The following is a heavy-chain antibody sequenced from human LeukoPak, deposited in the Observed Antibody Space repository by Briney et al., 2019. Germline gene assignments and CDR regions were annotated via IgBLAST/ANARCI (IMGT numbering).Heavy chain of an antibody. Sequence: GGSLRLSCAASEFTFSRYGMHWVRQAPGKGLEWVAFIRYDGSIKYYADSVKGRFTIARDNSKNTLYLQMNSLRVEDTAVYYCAKEGPSSYCTPNSCYEEGGLDYWGRGTLATVSS. J-gene: IGHJ4*02. CDR2: IRYDGSIK. CDR3: AKEGPSSYCTPNSCYEEGGLDY. CDR1: EFTFSRYG. D-gene: IGHD2-2*01. V-gene: IGHV3-30*02.